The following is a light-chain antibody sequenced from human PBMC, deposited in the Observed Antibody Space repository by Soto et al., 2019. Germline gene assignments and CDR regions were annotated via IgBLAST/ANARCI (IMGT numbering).Light chain of an antibody. CDR3: QQLESYPRT. Sequence: IQYTKFVSSMSAAVVYISTITGPASQGISNYLVWIQQKPGKVPKRLIYGASNLQSGVPPRFSGRGSGTEFTLTISSLQPDDLATYYCQQLESYPRTFGGGTKVDIK. J-gene: IGKJ4*01. V-gene: IGKV1-17*03. CDR2: GAS. CDR1: QGISNY.